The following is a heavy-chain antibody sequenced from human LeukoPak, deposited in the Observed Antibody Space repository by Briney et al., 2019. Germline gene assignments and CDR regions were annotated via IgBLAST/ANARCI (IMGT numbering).Heavy chain of an antibody. CDR3: ARHRIVVVPAAIPRWFDP. V-gene: IGHV4-4*07. D-gene: IGHD2-2*02. J-gene: IGHJ5*02. CDR2: IYTSGST. Sequence: SETLSLTCTVSGGSISSYYWSWIRQPAGKGLEWIGRIYTSGSTNYNPSLKSRVTMSVDTSKNQFSLKLSSVTAADTAVYYCARHRIVVVPAAIPRWFDPWGQGTLVTVSS. CDR1: GGSISSYY.